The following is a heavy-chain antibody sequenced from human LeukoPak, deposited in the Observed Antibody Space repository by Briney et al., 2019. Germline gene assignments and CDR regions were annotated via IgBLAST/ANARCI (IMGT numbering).Heavy chain of an antibody. CDR2: IKQDGTET. D-gene: IGHD4-11*01. V-gene: IGHV3-7*03. CDR3: AREDHSNYEY. CDR1: GFTFSNYN. Sequence: PGGSLRLSCAASGFTFSNYNMNWVRQAPGKGLEWVASIKQDGTETHYVDSVKGRSTISKDNAKNSLYLRLNSLRAEDTAVYYCAREDHSNYEYWGQGTLVTVSS. J-gene: IGHJ4*02.